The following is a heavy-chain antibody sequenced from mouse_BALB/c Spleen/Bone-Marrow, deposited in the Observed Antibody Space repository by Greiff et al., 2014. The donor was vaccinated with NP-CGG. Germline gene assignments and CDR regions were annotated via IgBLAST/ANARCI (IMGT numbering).Heavy chain of an antibody. CDR1: GYSFTGYY. V-gene: IGHV1S30*01. CDR2: INPYNGGT. Sequence: VQLQQPGPELVKPGPSVKISCKASGYSFTGYYMHWVKQSHGKSLEWIGEINPYNGGTNYNQKFKGKATLTVDKSSSTAFMELHSLTSEDACVYYCVRQLYGNYAYWGQGTLVTVSA. J-gene: IGHJ3*01. CDR3: VRQLYGNYAY. D-gene: IGHD2-10*02.